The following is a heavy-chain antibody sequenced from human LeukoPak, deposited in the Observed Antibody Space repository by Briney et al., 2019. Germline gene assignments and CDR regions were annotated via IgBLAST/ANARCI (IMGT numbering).Heavy chain of an antibody. J-gene: IGHJ3*02. CDR1: GGTFSSYA. Sequence: GASVKVSCKASGGTFSSYAISWVRQAPGQGLEWMGGIIPIFGTANYAQKFQGRVTITTDESTSTAYMELSSLRSEDTAVYYCARDTNGYSGSSKETGAFDIWGQGTMVTVSS. V-gene: IGHV1-69*05. D-gene: IGHD6-13*01. CDR2: IIPIFGTA. CDR3: ARDTNGYSGSSKETGAFDI.